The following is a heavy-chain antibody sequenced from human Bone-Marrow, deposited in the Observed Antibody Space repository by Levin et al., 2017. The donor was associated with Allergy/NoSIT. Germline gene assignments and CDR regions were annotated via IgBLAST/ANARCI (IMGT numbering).Heavy chain of an antibody. CDR2: IIPIFGTA. CDR3: ARDGWGYCSSTSCYKPLLLGGMDG. J-gene: IGHJ6*02. D-gene: IGHD2-2*02. V-gene: IGHV1-69*13. Sequence: SVKVSCKASGGTFSSYAISWVRQAPGQGLEWMGGIIPIFGTANYAQKFQGRVTITADESTSTAYMELSSLRSEDTAVYYCARDGWGYCSSTSCYKPLLLGGMDGWGQGTTVTVSS. CDR1: GGTFSSYA.